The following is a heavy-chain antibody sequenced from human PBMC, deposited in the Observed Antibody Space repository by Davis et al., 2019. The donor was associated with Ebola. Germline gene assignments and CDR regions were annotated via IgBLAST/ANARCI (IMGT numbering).Heavy chain of an antibody. CDR2: INHSGST. Sequence: MPSETLSLTCAVSGGSFKDYFWSWIRQPPGKGLEWIGEINHSGSTNYNPSLKSRVTILVDTSKNQFSLKLSSVTAADTAVYYCARAPGVVTTYYYGMDVWGQGTTVTVSS. CDR1: GGSFKDYF. CDR3: ARAPGVVTTYYYGMDV. J-gene: IGHJ6*02. V-gene: IGHV4-34*01. D-gene: IGHD3-3*01.